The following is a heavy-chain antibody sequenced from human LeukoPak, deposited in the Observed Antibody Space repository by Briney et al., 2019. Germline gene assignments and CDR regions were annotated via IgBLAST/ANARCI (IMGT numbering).Heavy chain of an antibody. CDR2: INPNSGGT. CDR1: GSTFTGYY. V-gene: IGHV1-2*06. J-gene: IGHJ4*02. CDR3: ARGGSLGIFDY. D-gene: IGHD1-14*01. Sequence: ASVTVSCQASGSTFTGYYMHWVRQAPGQGLEWMGRINPNSGGTNYAQKFQGRVTMTRDTSISTAYMELSRLRSDDTAVYYWARGGSLGIFDYWGQGTLVTVSS.